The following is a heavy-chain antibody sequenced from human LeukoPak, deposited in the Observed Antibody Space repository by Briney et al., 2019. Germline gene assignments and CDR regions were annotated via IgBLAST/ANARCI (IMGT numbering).Heavy chain of an antibody. CDR2: IYYSGST. V-gene: IGHV4-39*01. CDR3: ARLIGVVTPHFDY. CDR1: GGSISSSSYY. Sequence: PSETLSLTCTVSGGSISSSSYYWGWIRQPPGKELEWIGSIYYSGSTYYNPSLKSRVTISVDTSKNQFSLKLSSVTAADTAVYYCARLIGVVTPHFDYWGQGTLVTVSS. J-gene: IGHJ4*02. D-gene: IGHD3-3*01.